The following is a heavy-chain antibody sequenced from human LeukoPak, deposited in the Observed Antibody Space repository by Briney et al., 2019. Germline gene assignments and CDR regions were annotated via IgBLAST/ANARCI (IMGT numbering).Heavy chain of an antibody. CDR1: GFTFDDYA. CDR3: AKDMGYQMLYPVAFDI. Sequence: GGSLRLSCAASGFTFDDYAMHWVRQAPGKGLEWVSGISWNSGSIGYADSVKGRFTISRDNAKNSLYLQMNSLRAEDTALYYCAKDMGYQMLYPVAFDIWGQGTMVTVSS. D-gene: IGHD2-2*02. J-gene: IGHJ3*02. V-gene: IGHV3-9*01. CDR2: ISWNSGSI.